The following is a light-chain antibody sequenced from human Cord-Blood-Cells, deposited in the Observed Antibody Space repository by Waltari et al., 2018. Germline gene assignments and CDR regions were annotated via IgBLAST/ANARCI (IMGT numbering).Light chain of an antibody. CDR1: QSVSSSY. CDR2: GAS. CDR3: QQYGSSPKYT. V-gene: IGKV3-20*01. Sequence: IVLRQSPGTLSLSPGERASLSCRASQSVSSSYLACYQQKPGQAPRLLIYGASSRATGIPDRFSGSGSGTDFTRTIRILEPENFAVYYCQQYGSSPKYTFGQGTKLEIK. J-gene: IGKJ2*01.